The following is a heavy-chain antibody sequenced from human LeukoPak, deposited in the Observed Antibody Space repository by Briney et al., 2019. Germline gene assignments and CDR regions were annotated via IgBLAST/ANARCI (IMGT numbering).Heavy chain of an antibody. CDR1: GFTVSSNS. D-gene: IGHD3-10*01. Sequence: GGSLRLSCTVSGFTVSSNSMSWVRQAPGKGLEWVSFIYSGGNTLYSDSVKGRFTISRDSDKSSVFLQMNSLRVEDTAIYYCAKDAGSFFDHWGQGTLVTVSS. CDR3: AKDAGSFFDH. V-gene: IGHV3-53*01. J-gene: IGHJ4*02. CDR2: IYSGGNT.